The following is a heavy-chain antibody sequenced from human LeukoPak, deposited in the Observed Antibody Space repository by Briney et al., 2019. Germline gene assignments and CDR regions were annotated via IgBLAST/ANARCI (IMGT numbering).Heavy chain of an antibody. V-gene: IGHV3-9*01. J-gene: IGHJ4*02. CDR1: GFTFADYA. CDR3: VKASGFCSSTSCAPDH. Sequence: GGSLRLSCAASGFTFADYAMHWVRQAPGNGLEWVSAISWNSGSIGYADSVKGRFTISRDNAKNSLYLHMNSLRAGDTALYHCVKASGFCSSTSCAPDHWGQGTLVTVSS. D-gene: IGHD2-2*01. CDR2: ISWNSGSI.